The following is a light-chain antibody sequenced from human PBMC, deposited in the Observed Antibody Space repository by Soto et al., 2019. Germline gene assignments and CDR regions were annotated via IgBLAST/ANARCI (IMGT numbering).Light chain of an antibody. CDR2: SNN. J-gene: IGLJ2*01. CDR3: NSYAGSNTMV. Sequence: QPVLTQPPSASGTPGQRVTISCSGSSSNIGSNYVYWYQQLPGTAPKLLLYSNNQRPSGVPDRFSGSKSGTSASLAISGLRSEDEADYHCNSYAGSNTMVFGGGTKLTVL. CDR1: SSNIGSNY. V-gene: IGLV1-47*02.